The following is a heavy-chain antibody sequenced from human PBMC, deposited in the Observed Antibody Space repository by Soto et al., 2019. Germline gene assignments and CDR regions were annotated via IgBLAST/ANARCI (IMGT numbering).Heavy chain of an antibody. J-gene: IGHJ6*02. CDR2: IWYDGSNK. D-gene: IGHD2-2*02. CDR3: ARWDCSSTSCYILPYYYGMDV. Sequence: QLQLVESGGGVVQPGRSLRLSCAASGFTFSSYGMHWVRQAPGKGLEWVAVIWYDGSNKYYADSVKGRFTISRDNSKNTLYLQMNSLRAEDTAVYYCARWDCSSTSCYILPYYYGMDVWGQGTTVTVSS. V-gene: IGHV3-33*01. CDR1: GFTFSSYG.